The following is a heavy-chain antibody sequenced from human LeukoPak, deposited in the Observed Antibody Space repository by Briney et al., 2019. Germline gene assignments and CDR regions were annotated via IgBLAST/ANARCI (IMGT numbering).Heavy chain of an antibody. V-gene: IGHV4-59*08. CDR2: IYYSGST. CDR3: ARPNGFWELAIGY. CDR1: GGSISSYY. J-gene: IGHJ4*02. Sequence: SETLSLTCTVSGGSISSYYWSWIRQPPGKGLEWIGYIYYSGSTNYNPSLKSRVTISVDTSKNQLSLKLSSVTAADTAVYYCARPNGFWELAIGYWGQGTLVTVSS. D-gene: IGHD3-10*01.